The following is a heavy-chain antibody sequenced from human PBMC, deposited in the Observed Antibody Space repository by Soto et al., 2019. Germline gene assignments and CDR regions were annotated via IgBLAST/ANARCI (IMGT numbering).Heavy chain of an antibody. Sequence: EVQLVESGGGLVQPGGSLRLSCAASGFTFSSYWMHWVRQAPGKGLVWVSRINSDGSSTSYADSVKGRFTISRDNAKNTLYLHMNSLRAEDTAVYYCAILVQHYDFWSGYYNMDVWGKGTTVTVSS. CDR1: GFTFSSYW. J-gene: IGHJ6*03. D-gene: IGHD3-3*01. CDR3: AILVQHYDFWSGYYNMDV. V-gene: IGHV3-74*01. CDR2: INSDGSST.